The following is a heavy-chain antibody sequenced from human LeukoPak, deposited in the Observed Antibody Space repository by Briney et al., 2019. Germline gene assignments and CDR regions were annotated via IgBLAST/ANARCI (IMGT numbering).Heavy chain of an antibody. CDR2: INPSGGST. CDR1: GCTFTSYY. V-gene: IGHV1-46*01. J-gene: IGHJ6*04. Sequence: ASVKVSCKASGCTFTSYYMHWVRQAPGQGLEWMGIINPSGGSTNYAQKFQGRVTMTRDTSTSTVYMELSSLRSEDTAVYYCARSLGYCSSTSCSPGRYYGMDVWGKGTTVTVSS. CDR3: ARSLGYCSSTSCSPGRYYGMDV. D-gene: IGHD2-2*01.